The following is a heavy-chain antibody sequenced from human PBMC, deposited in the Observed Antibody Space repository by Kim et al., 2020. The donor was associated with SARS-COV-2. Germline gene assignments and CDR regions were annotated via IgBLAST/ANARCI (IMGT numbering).Heavy chain of an antibody. J-gene: IGHJ6*02. V-gene: IGHV4-59*13. CDR3: ARAMGSTADILTGYLYYYYYGMDV. D-gene: IGHD3-9*01. CDR1: GGSIRSYY. CDR2: IFYSGST. Sequence: SETLSLTCTVSGGSIRSYYWSWIRQRPGKGLEWIGYIFYSGSTNYNPSLKSRVTISEATSKNQFSLKLSSVTAADTAVYYCARAMGSTADILTGYLYYYYYGMDVWDQGTTVTVPS.